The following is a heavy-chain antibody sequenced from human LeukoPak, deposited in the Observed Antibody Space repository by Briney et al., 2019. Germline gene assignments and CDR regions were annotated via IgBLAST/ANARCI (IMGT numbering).Heavy chain of an antibody. CDR2: ISSSGDST. Sequence: QPGGSLRLSCAASGFTFDTNVMSWVRQAPGKGLEWVSLISSSGDSTYYADSVRGRFTISRDNSKNTLYMQMNSLRAEDTAVYYRAKDRQHGWWGQGTLVTVSS. D-gene: IGHD6-19*01. V-gene: IGHV3-23*01. CDR3: AKDRQHGW. CDR1: GFTFDTNV. J-gene: IGHJ4*02.